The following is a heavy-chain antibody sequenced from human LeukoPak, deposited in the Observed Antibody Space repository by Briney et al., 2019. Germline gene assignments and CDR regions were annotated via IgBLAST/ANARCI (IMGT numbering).Heavy chain of an antibody. CDR2: ISAYNGNT. J-gene: IGHJ6*03. V-gene: IGHV1-18*01. CDR3: ARSSTSYYYYYYMDV. CDR1: GYTFTSYG. Sequence: ASVKVSCKASGYTFTSYGISWVRQAPGQGLEWMGWISAYNGNTNCAQKLQGRVTMTTDTSTSTAYMELRSLRSDDTAVYYCARSSTSYYYYYYMDVWGKGTTVTVSS. D-gene: IGHD2-2*01.